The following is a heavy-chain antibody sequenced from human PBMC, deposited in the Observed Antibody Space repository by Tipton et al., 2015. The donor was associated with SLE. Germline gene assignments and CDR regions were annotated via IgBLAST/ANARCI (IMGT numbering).Heavy chain of an antibody. CDR1: GGSISSSGYY. V-gene: IGHV4-39*07. CDR2: IYYSGGT. Sequence: LRLSCSVSGGSISSSGYYWGWIRQPPGKGLEWIGTIYYSGGTSYNPSLKSRVTISVDTSKNQFSLKLSSVTVGDTAVYYCARQLSPHIAAPSTRYYYGMDGWGHGTTVTVSS. J-gene: IGHJ6*02. CDR3: ARQLSPHIAAPSTRYYYGMDG. D-gene: IGHD6-25*01.